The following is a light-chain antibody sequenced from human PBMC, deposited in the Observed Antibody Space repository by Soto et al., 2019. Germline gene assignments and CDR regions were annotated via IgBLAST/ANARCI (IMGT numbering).Light chain of an antibody. Sequence: EIVLTHTPATLSLSPGERATLSCRASQSVSSYLAWYQQKPGQAPRLLIYDASNRATGIPARFSGSGSGTDFTVTISSLEPEDFAVYYCQQRSNWPFMYTFGQGTKLEIK. J-gene: IGKJ2*01. CDR1: QSVSSY. CDR3: QQRSNWPFMYT. V-gene: IGKV3-11*01. CDR2: DAS.